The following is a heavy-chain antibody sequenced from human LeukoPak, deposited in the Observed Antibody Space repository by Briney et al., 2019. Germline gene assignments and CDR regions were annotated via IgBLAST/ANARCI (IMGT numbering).Heavy chain of an antibody. CDR2: IYYSGST. CDR3: ARVPDILTGYFYFDY. CDR1: GGSTSSYY. V-gene: IGHV4-59*01. D-gene: IGHD3-9*01. J-gene: IGHJ4*02. Sequence: PSETLSLTCTVPGGSTSSYYWSWIRQPPGKGLEWIGYIYYSGSTNYNPSLKSRVTISVDTSKNQFSLKLSSVTAADTAVYYCARVPDILTGYFYFDYWGQGTLVTVSS.